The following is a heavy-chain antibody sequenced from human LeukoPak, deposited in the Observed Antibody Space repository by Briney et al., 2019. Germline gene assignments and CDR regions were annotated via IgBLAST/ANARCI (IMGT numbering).Heavy chain of an antibody. Sequence: PSETLSLTCTVSGGSISSYYWSWIRQPAGKGLEWIGRIYTSGSTNYNPSLKSRVTISVDTSKNQFSLKLSSVTAADTAVYYCARTRTRDYYYGSGDYFDYWGQGTLVTVSS. CDR1: GGSISSYY. D-gene: IGHD3-10*01. J-gene: IGHJ4*02. CDR2: IYTSGST. CDR3: ARTRTRDYYYGSGDYFDY. V-gene: IGHV4-4*07.